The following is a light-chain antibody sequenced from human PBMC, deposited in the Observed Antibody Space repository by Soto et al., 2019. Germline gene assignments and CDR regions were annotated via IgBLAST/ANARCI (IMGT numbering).Light chain of an antibody. Sequence: QSVLTQPPSVSGAPGQRVTISCTGSSSNIGAGYDVHWYQQLPGTAPKLLIYGNINRPSGGPDRFSGSKSGTSASLAITGLQAEDEADYYCQSYDSSLSGYVFGTGTKLTVL. CDR3: QSYDSSLSGYV. V-gene: IGLV1-40*01. CDR1: SSNIGAGYD. J-gene: IGLJ1*01. CDR2: GNI.